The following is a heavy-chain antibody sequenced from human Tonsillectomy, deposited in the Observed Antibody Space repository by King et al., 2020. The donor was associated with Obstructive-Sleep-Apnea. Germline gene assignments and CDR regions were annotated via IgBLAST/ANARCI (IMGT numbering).Heavy chain of an antibody. V-gene: IGHV3-13*01. Sequence: VQLVESGGGLVQPGGSLRLSCAASGIAFSSYDMHWVRQVTGKGLEWVSGTGIAGDTYYPDSVRGRFTISSDNAKNSLYLQMNSLRAGDTAVYYCTRGLSNGGDYGGRATLVTVSS. D-gene: IGHD4/OR15-4a*01. CDR3: TRGLSNGGDY. CDR2: TGIAGDT. J-gene: IGHJ4*01. CDR1: GIAFSSYD.